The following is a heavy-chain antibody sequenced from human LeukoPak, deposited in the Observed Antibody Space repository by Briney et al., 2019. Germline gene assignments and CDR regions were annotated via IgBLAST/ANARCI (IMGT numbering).Heavy chain of an antibody. CDR1: GFTVSSNY. V-gene: IGHV3-53*01. J-gene: IGHJ3*02. CDR3: ARGGSYLSAFDI. CDR2: IYSGGST. Sequence: EGSLRLSCAASGFTVSSNYMSWVRQAPGKGLGWVSIIYSGGSTFYADSVKGRFTISRDNSKNTLYLQMNSLRAEDTAVYYCARGGSYLSAFDIWGQGTMVTVSS. D-gene: IGHD1-26*01.